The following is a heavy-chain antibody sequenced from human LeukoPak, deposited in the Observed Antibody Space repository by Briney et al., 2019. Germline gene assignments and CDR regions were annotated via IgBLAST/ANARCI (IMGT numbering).Heavy chain of an antibody. Sequence: SETLSLTCTVSGGSVSSGSYYWSWIRQPPGKGLEWIGYIYYSGSTNYKPSLKSRVTISVDTSKNQFSLKLSSVTAADTAVYYCASRSPSIPHDYWGQGTLVTVSS. J-gene: IGHJ4*02. CDR2: IYYSGST. D-gene: IGHD2-2*02. CDR1: GGSVSSGSYY. V-gene: IGHV4-61*01. CDR3: ASRSPSIPHDY.